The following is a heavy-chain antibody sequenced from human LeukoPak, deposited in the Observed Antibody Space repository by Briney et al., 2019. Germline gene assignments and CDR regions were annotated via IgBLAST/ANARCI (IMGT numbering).Heavy chain of an antibody. Sequence: GASVKVSCKASGYTFTTYGISWVRQAPGQGLEWVGWISGYSGNTDYAQKFQDRVTMTTDTSTSTAYMELRSLTSDDTAVYYCARDYRGNYYFYWGQGTLVTVSS. J-gene: IGHJ4*02. CDR2: ISGYSGNT. CDR1: GYTFTTYG. CDR3: ARDYRGNYYFY. V-gene: IGHV1-18*01. D-gene: IGHD1-26*01.